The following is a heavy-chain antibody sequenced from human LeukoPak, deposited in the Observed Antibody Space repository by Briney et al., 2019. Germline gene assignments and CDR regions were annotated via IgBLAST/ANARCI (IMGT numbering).Heavy chain of an antibody. CDR1: GYTFSTST. V-gene: IGHV1-8*01. J-gene: IGHJ6*03. Sequence: ASVKVSCKASGYTFSTSTISWVRQAAGQGLEWMGWINPKNGKTSYAQKFQDRVTMTENTSTSTAYMELSSLRSEDTAVYYCARGLAPYSYEYSGHDPYYYYNMDAWGKGTTVIISS. CDR2: INPKNGKT. D-gene: IGHD3-22*01. CDR3: ARGLAPYSYEYSGHDPYYYYNMDA.